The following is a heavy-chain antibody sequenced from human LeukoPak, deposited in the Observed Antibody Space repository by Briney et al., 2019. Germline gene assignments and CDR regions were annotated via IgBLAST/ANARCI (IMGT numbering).Heavy chain of an antibody. CDR1: GFSNADYV. J-gene: IGHJ4*02. CDR2: IDWNGDAL. CDR3: ARDLSATWYSLAY. V-gene: IGHV3-20*04. D-gene: IGHD2-21*02. Sequence: GGSLRLSCVGAGFSNADYVMSWVRQGPGKGLEWVAGIDWNGDALQYADSVKGRFTISRDNAKNSLHLQMDILRPEDTGVYYCARDLSATWYSLAYWGQGTLVTVSS.